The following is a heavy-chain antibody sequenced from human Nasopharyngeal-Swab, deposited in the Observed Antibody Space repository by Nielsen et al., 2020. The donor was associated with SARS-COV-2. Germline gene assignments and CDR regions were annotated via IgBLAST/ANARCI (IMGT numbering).Heavy chain of an antibody. V-gene: IGHV1-46*02. D-gene: IGHD5-24*01. J-gene: IGHJ4*02. Sequence: ASVKVSCKAPGYIFNDHFIHWVRQAPGQGLEWMGIINPSGTSTTHAQRFQGRVTMTRDTSTSTVHMELGSLRSGDTAVYYCARAAIDQHFDLWGPGTLVTVSS. CDR3: ARAAIDQHFDL. CDR2: INPSGTST. CDR1: GYIFNDHF.